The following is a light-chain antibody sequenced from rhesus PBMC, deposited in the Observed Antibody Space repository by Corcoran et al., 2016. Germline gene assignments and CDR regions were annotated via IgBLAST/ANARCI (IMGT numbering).Light chain of an antibody. V-gene: IGKV1-25*01. J-gene: IGKJ4*01. CDR2: DAS. Sequence: DIQMTQSPSSLSASVGDTVTITCQASQGISKYLAWYQQKPGKAPKLLIYDASTLQSGVPSRFSGRGSGTEFTLTISRRQPEDFATYYCQQHKSYPPTFGGGTKVELK. CDR3: QQHKSYPPT. CDR1: QGISKY.